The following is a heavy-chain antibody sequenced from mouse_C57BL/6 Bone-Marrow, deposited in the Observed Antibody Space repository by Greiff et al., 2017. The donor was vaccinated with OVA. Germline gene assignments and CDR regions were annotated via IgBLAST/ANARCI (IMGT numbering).Heavy chain of an antibody. J-gene: IGHJ2*01. CDR3: TTEGFYYCGSRYYFDY. D-gene: IGHD1-1*01. Sequence: EVQLQQSGAELVRPGASVKLSCTASGFNIKDDYMHWVKQRPEQGLEWIGWIDPENGDTEYASKFQGKATITADTSSNTAYLQLNSLTSEDTAVYYCTTEGFYYCGSRYYFDYWGQGTTLTVSS. V-gene: IGHV14-4*01. CDR2: IDPENGDT. CDR1: GFNIKDDY.